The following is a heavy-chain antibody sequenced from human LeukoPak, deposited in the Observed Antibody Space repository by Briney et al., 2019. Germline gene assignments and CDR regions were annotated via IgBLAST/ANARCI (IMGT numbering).Heavy chain of an antibody. D-gene: IGHD6-19*01. Sequence: GGSLRLSCAASGFTVSSNYMSWVRQAPGKGLEWVSVIYSGGSTYYADSVKGRFTISRDNSKNTLYLQMNSLRAEDTAVYYCASSYDSGWYGNYYYYGMDVWGQGTTVIVSS. CDR2: IYSGGST. J-gene: IGHJ6*02. CDR3: ASSYDSGWYGNYYYYGMDV. V-gene: IGHV3-53*01. CDR1: GFTVSSNY.